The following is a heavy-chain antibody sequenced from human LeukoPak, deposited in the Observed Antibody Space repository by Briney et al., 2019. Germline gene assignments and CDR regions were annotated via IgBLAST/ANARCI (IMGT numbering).Heavy chain of an antibody. Sequence: SVKVSCKASGGTFSSYAISWVRQAPGQGLEWMGGIIPIFGTANYAQKFQGRVTITTDESTSTAYMELSSLRSEDTAVYYCAREEMVTIEAGDYWGQGTLVTVSS. D-gene: IGHD5-24*01. CDR2: IIPIFGTA. CDR3: AREEMVTIEAGDY. J-gene: IGHJ4*02. V-gene: IGHV1-69*05. CDR1: GGTFSSYA.